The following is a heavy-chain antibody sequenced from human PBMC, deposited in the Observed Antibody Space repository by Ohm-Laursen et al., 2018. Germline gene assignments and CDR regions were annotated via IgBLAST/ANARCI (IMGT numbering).Heavy chain of an antibody. CDR3: ARHLVGVDPHSGYADY. Sequence: SETLSLTCTVSGGSISSGGYYWSWIRQHPGKGLEWIGYIYYSGSTYYNPSLKSLVTISVDTSKNQFSLKLSSVTAADTAVYYCARHLVGVDPHSGYADYWGQGTLVTVSS. CDR2: IYYSGST. D-gene: IGHD5-12*01. CDR1: GGSISSGGYY. V-gene: IGHV4-31*01. J-gene: IGHJ4*02.